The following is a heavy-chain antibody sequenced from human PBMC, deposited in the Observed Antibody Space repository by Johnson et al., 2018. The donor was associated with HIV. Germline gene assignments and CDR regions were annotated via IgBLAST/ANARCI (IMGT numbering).Heavy chain of an antibody. V-gene: IGHV3-66*01. J-gene: IGHJ3*02. CDR2: IYSGGST. Sequence: VQLVESGGGLVQPGGSLRLSCAASGFTVSSDYMSWVRQAPGKGLEWVSLIYSGGSTYYTDSVKGRFTISRDTSNNTLYLQMKRLTAEDTAMYFCARDPFPRFYAFDIWGQGTMVTVSS. CDR1: GFTVSSDY. CDR3: ARDPFPRFYAFDI.